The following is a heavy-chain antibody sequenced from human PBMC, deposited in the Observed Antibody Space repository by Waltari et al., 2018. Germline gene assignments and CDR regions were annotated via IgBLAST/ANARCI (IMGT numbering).Heavy chain of an antibody. V-gene: IGHV1-46*01. CDR1: GYTFTSSY. Sequence: QVQLVQSGAEVKKPGASVKVSCKASGYTFTSSYIHGVRQAPGQGLEWMGIINPSGGSTSYAQKFQGRVTMTRDTSTSTVYMELSSLRSEDTAVYYCARVIDNWFDPWGQGTLVTVSS. CDR2: INPSGGST. J-gene: IGHJ5*02. CDR3: ARVIDNWFDP.